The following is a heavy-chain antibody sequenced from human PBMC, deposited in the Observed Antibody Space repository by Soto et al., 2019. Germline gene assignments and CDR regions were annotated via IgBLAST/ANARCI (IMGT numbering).Heavy chain of an antibody. CDR3: ARDVQYYDFWSGPHFHY. CDR1: GFTFSSYS. J-gene: IGHJ4*02. Sequence: EVQLVESGEGLVQPGGSLRLSCAASGFTFSSYSMNWVCQAPGKGLEWVSYISSSSSTIYYADSVKGRFTISRDNAKNSLYLQMNSLRDEDTAVYYCARDVQYYDFWSGPHFHYWGQGTLVTVSS. V-gene: IGHV3-48*02. D-gene: IGHD3-3*01. CDR2: ISSSSSTI.